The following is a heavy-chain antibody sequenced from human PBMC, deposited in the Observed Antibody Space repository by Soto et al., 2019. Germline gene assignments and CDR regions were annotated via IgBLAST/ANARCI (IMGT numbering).Heavy chain of an antibody. J-gene: IGHJ4*02. CDR2: LHYTGAT. V-gene: IGHV4-59*08. CDR3: ARLRYSAYYVTYHLDY. D-gene: IGHD5-12*01. Sequence: QVQLQESGPGLVKPSETLSLTCTVSGGSITSYYWSWIRQSPGKGLESIGYLHYTGATNYNPSLKSRVTISVDTSKNQFSLKLSSVTAADAAVYYCARLRYSAYYVTYHLDYWGQGAVVTVSS. CDR1: GGSITSYY.